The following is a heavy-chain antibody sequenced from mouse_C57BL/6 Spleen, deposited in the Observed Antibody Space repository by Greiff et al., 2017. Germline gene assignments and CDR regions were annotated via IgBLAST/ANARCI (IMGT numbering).Heavy chain of an antibody. Sequence: EVQLVESGGGLVQSERSLRLSCATSGFTFSDFYMEWVRQAPGQGLEWIAASRNKANDYTTEYSSSVKGRFIVSRDTSQSILYLQMNALRAEDTAIYYCARAPYSNSFDYWGQGTTLTVSS. CDR3: ARAPYSNSFDY. D-gene: IGHD2-5*01. J-gene: IGHJ2*01. CDR1: GFTFSDFY. V-gene: IGHV7-1*01. CDR2: SRNKANDYTT.